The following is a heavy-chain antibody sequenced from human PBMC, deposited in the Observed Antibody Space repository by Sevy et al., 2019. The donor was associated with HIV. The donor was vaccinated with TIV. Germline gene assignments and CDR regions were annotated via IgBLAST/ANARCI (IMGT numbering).Heavy chain of an antibody. V-gene: IGHV1-2*02. Sequence: ASVKVSCKASGYTFTGYYIHWVRQAPGQGLEWMGWIIPSSGGTNYGQKFLGRVTMTRDTSISTAYLELHRLTSDDTAGYYCSRSVHGSGTYLNDYWGQGTLVTVSS. CDR3: SRSVHGSGTYLNDY. J-gene: IGHJ4*02. D-gene: IGHD3-10*01. CDR2: IIPSSGGT. CDR1: GYTFTGYY.